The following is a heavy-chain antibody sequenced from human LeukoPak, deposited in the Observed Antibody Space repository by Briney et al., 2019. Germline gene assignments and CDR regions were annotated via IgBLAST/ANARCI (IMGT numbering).Heavy chain of an antibody. CDR3: AKDQGKYYDSSGYYV. D-gene: IGHD3-22*01. V-gene: IGHV3-23*01. J-gene: IGHJ4*02. CDR2: ISGSGGST. Sequence: GGSLRLSCAASGFTFSSYAMSWVRQAPGKGLDLVSAISGSGGSTYYADSVKGRFTISRDSSKNTLYLQMNSLRAEDTAVYYCAKDQGKYYDSSGYYVWGQGTLVTVSS. CDR1: GFTFSSYA.